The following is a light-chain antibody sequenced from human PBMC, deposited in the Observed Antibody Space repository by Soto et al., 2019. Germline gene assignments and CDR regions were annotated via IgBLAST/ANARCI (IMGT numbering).Light chain of an antibody. CDR3: QQYNNWPQK. V-gene: IGKV3-15*01. CDR2: GAS. J-gene: IGKJ1*01. Sequence: IVMTQSPGTLSLSPGEIATLSCRASQSVSSNLAWYQQKPGQAPRLLIYGASTRATGIPARFSGSGSGTEFTLTISSLQSEDFAVYYCQQYNNWPQKFGQGTKVDIK. CDR1: QSVSSN.